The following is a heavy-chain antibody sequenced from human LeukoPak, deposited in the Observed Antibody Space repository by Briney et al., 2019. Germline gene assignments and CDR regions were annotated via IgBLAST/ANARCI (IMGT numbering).Heavy chain of an antibody. Sequence: KSGGSLRLSCAASGFTFSSYSMNWVRQAPGKGLEWVSSISSSSSYIYYAGSVKGRFTISRDNAKNSLSLQMNSLRAEDSAVYYCAKGTVAGRQRAPPKEWFDPWGQGTLVTVSS. V-gene: IGHV3-21*01. CDR3: AKGTVAGRQRAPPKEWFDP. D-gene: IGHD6-6*01. CDR2: ISSSSSYI. J-gene: IGHJ5*02. CDR1: GFTFSSYS.